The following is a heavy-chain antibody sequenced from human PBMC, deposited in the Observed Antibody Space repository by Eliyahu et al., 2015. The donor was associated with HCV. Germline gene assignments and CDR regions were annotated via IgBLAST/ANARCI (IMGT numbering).Heavy chain of an antibody. CDR2: IFYRGST. CDR3: ARRPLSRYFDSFNTGPFDI. Sequence: QVQLQESGPGLVKPSETLSLTCTXXGGSIXSXSWXWIRQPPGKGLEWIGYIFYRGSTNYNPSLKSRVTISVDTSKNQFSLKLSSVTAADTAVYYCARRPLSRYFDSFNTGPFDIWGQGTMVTVFS. J-gene: IGHJ3*02. D-gene: IGHD3-9*01. V-gene: IGHV4-59*08. CDR1: GGSIXSXS.